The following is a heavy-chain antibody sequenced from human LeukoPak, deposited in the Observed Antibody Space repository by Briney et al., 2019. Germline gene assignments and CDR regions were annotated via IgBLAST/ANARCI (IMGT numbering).Heavy chain of an antibody. CDR3: AKDHLPGIVVADRDY. V-gene: IGHV3-23*01. CDR1: GFSFNTYS. Sequence: PGGSLRLSCTTSGFSFNTYSMSWVRQAPGKGLEWVSAINDDTPYYTDSAKGRFTISRDNSKNTQYLHIHSLRAEDTAVYYCAKDHLPGIVVADRDYWGQGTLVTVSS. J-gene: IGHJ4*02. CDR2: INDDTP. D-gene: IGHD6-19*01.